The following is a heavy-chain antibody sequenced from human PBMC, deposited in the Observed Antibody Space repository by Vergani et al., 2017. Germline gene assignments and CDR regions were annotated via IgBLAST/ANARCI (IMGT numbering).Heavy chain of an antibody. Sequence: QLQLQESGPRLVKPSETLSLTCSLSGMSISNNNYYWGWIRQPPGKGLGWIGSIYDSRNNNYSPSLKSRVSISVDTSKNQFALNLTSVPAADTAVYYCARHLRQLARNDVFDIWCHVTLVTVSS. CDR2: IYDSRNN. J-gene: IGHJ3*02. V-gene: IGHV4-39*01. CDR3: ARHLRQLARNDVFDI. CDR1: GMSISNNNYY. D-gene: IGHD6-6*01.